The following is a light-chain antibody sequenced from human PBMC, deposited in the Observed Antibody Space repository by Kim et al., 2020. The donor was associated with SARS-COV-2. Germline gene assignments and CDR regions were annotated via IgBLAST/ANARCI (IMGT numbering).Light chain of an antibody. CDR2: TDS. CDR3: QSADSSGTYRV. CDR1: ALPKQY. V-gene: IGLV3-25*03. Sequence: SYELTQPPSVSVSPGQTARITCSGDALPKQYAYWYQQKPGQAPVLVIYTDSERPSGIPERFSGSSSGTTVTLTISGVQAEDEADYYWQSADSSGTYRVFG. J-gene: IGLJ2*01.